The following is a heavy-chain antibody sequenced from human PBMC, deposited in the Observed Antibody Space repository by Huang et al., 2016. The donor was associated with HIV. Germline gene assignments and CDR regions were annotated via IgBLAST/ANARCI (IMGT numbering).Heavy chain of an antibody. J-gene: IGHJ5*02. D-gene: IGHD1-7*01. CDR3: ARDARELRDYLVRFNWFAP. V-gene: IGHV7-4-1*02. CDR1: GYSFSDYA. CDR2: SNTKTGNA. Sequence: QVQLVQSGSEFKKPGASVRVSCKASGYSFSDYAVNWVRQAPGQGIEWRGWSNTKTGNATYVQGFRGRFVFSLDTSVKTAYLHISSLKTEDAAVYYCARDARELRDYLVRFNWFAPWGQGTLVTVSS.